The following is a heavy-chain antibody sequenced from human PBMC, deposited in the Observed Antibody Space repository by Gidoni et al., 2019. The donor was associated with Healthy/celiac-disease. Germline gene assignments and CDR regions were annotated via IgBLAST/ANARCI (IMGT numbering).Heavy chain of an antibody. CDR2: ISWNSGSI. D-gene: IGHD4-17*01. V-gene: IGHV3-9*01. J-gene: IGHJ4*02. CDR1: GFTFDDYA. Sequence: VQLVESGGGLVQPGRSMRLSCAASGFTFDDYAMHWVRPAPGKGLECVSGISWNSGSIGYADSVKGRFTISRDNAKNSLYLQMNSLRAEDTALYYCAKASGGDYGDYYYFDYWGQGTLVTVSS. CDR3: AKASGGDYGDYYYFDY.